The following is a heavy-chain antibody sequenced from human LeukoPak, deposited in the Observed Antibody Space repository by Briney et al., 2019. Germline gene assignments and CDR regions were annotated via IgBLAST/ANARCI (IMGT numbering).Heavy chain of an antibody. D-gene: IGHD2-2*01. V-gene: IGHV4-59*12. CDR2: IYYSGST. CDR1: GGSITNYY. Sequence: PSETLSLTCTVSGGSITNYYWSWIRQPPGKGLEWIGHIYYSGSTNYNPSLKSRVTISVDTSKNQFSLKLSSVTAADTAVYYCARGIVVVPAAMFYYYYYGMDVWGQGTTVTVSS. J-gene: IGHJ6*02. CDR3: ARGIVVVPAAMFYYYYYGMDV.